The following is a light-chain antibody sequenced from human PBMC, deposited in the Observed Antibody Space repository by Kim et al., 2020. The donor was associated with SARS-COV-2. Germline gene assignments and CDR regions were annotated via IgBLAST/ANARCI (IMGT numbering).Light chain of an antibody. CDR1: NIGSKS. J-gene: IGLJ3*02. CDR2: YDS. Sequence: SYELTQPPSVSVAPGKTPRITCGGNNIGSKSVHWYQQKPGQAPVLVIYYDSDRPSGIPERFSGSNSGNTATLTISRVEAGDEADYYCQVWDSSSDHPWVF. V-gene: IGLV3-21*04. CDR3: QVWDSSSDHPWV.